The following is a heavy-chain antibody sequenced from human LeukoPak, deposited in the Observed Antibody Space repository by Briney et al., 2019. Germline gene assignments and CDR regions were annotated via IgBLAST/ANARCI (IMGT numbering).Heavy chain of an antibody. Sequence: SETLSLTCIVSGGSISSYYWSWIRQPPGKGLEWIGYIYYSGSTNYNPSLKSRVTISVDTSKNQFSLKLSSVTAADTAVYYCAREVPYYYDSSGYSYYFDYWGQGTLVTVSS. CDR2: IYYSGST. CDR3: AREVPYYYDSSGYSYYFDY. V-gene: IGHV4-59*01. CDR1: GGSISSYY. D-gene: IGHD3-22*01. J-gene: IGHJ4*02.